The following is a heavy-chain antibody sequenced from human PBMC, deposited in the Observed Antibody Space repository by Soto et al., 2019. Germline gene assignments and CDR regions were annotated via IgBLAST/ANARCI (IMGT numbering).Heavy chain of an antibody. V-gene: IGHV3-48*02. J-gene: IGHJ6*02. D-gene: IGHD3-10*01. Sequence: PGGSLRLSCVASGFTFSRYNMHWVRQAPGKGLEWVAYVTTSGDTMFYADSVEGRFAISRDVAKNSVHLQVNSLGDEDTAVYYCVREEASGSSGLTYHYYYNGMDVWGQGTTVTVSS. CDR3: VREEASGSSGLTYHYYYNGMDV. CDR2: VTTSGDTM. CDR1: GFTFSRYN.